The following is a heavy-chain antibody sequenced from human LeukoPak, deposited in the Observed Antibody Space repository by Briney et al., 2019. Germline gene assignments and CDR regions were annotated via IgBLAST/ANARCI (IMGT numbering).Heavy chain of an antibody. V-gene: IGHV4-59*01. Sequence: PSETLSLTCTVSGGSISSYYWSWIRQPPGKGLEWIGYIYYSGSTNYNPSLKSRVTISVDTSKNQFSLKLSSVTAADTAVYYCARIEDYGGNSVNYWGQGTLVTVSS. CDR3: ARIEDYGGNSVNY. D-gene: IGHD4-23*01. CDR2: IYYSGST. CDR1: GGSISSYY. J-gene: IGHJ4*02.